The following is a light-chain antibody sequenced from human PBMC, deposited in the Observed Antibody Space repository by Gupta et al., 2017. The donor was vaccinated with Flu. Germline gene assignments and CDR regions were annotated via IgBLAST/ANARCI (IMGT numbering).Light chain of an antibody. Sequence: PGDSAILSCRASQSVSNQLAWYQQRPGQPPRLLMYDASRRAAGIPPRFNGSGSGTDFTLTITTLEPEDFAVYYCQQRSGLPMYTFGQGTKLEIK. CDR3: QQRSGLPMYT. CDR2: DAS. J-gene: IGKJ2*01. V-gene: IGKV3-11*01. CDR1: QSVSNQ.